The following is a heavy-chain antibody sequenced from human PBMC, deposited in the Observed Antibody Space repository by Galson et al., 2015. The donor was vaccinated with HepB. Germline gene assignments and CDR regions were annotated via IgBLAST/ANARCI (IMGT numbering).Heavy chain of an antibody. V-gene: IGHV3-20*04. J-gene: IGHJ4*02. CDR2: INWNGGST. CDR3: VKDHSGSGSYSIRAFFY. D-gene: IGHD3-10*01. Sequence: SQRLSCAASGFTFDDYGMSWVRQAPGKGLEWVSGINWNGGSTGYADSVKGRFTISRDNAKNSLYLQMNSLRAEDTALYYCVKDHSGSGSYSIRAFFYWGQGTLVTVSS. CDR1: GFTFDDYG.